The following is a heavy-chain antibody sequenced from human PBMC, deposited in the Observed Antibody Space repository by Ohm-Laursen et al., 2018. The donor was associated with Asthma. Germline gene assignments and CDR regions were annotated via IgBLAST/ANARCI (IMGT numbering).Heavy chain of an antibody. V-gene: IGHV3-30-3*01. J-gene: IGHJ4*02. CDR1: GFTFSSFA. D-gene: IGHD3-22*01. CDR2: ITFDGSWT. CDR3: ARDRSRSGHYPRPHDY. Sequence: SLRLSCAASGFTFSSFAMHWVRQAPGKGLEWVTIITFDGSWTSYAESVKGRFTISRDNSKNTVYLQMNSLRAEDTAVYYCARDRSRSGHYPRPHDYWGQGTLITVSS.